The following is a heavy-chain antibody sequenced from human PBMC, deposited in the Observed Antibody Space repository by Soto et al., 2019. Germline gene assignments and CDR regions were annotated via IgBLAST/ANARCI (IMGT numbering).Heavy chain of an antibody. CDR1: GFTFSRSA. CDR3: ARDIRSSSGGGNYGWXDP. CDR2: ISGSGRDT. D-gene: IGHD3-16*01. Sequence: PGGSLRLSCAASGFTFSRSAMGWVRQAPGKGLEWVSSISGSGRDTYYPDAVRGRFTVSRDNSKSTLYLQMNSLSAEDTALYYCARDIRSSSGGGNYGWXDPWGQGTQVT. J-gene: IGHJ5*02. V-gene: IGHV3-23*01.